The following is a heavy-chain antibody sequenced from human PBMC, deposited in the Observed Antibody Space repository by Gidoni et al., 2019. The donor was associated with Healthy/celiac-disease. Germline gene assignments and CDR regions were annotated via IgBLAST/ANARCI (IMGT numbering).Heavy chain of an antibody. Sequence: EVQLVESGGGLVKPGGSLRLSCAASGFTFSNAWMSWVRQAPGKGLEWVGRIKSKTDGGTTDYAAPVKGRFTISRDDSKNTLYLQMNSLKTEDTAVYYCTTDLAQWLYSYNWFDPWGQGTLVTVSS. CDR1: GFTFSNAW. J-gene: IGHJ5*02. CDR3: TTDLAQWLYSYNWFDP. CDR2: IKSKTDGGTT. V-gene: IGHV3-15*01. D-gene: IGHD6-19*01.